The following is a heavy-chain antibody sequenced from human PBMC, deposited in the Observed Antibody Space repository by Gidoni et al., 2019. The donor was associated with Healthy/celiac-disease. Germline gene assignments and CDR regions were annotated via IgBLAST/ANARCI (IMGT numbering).Heavy chain of an antibody. D-gene: IGHD3-22*01. V-gene: IGHV3-23*01. CDR2: ISVRSGST. J-gene: IGHJ4*02. CDR3: AKAFGAKTTLNYYDSSGYSDY. Sequence: EVQLLECGGGLVQPGGSLSPSCAASGFTFSSQSMSWVGQAPGKGLEGVSAISVRSGSTYYADSVKGRFTISRDNSKNTLYLQMNSLRAEDTAVYYCAKAFGAKTTLNYYDSSGYSDYWGQGTLVTVSS. CDR1: GFTFSSQS.